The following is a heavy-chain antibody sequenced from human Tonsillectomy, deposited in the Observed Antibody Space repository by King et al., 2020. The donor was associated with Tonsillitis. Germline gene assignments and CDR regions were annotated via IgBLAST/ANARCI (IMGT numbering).Heavy chain of an antibody. CDR2: IYYSGST. V-gene: IGHV4-39*07. CDR3: ARHRPDYYGSGSYTWFDP. CDR1: GGSISSSSYY. D-gene: IGHD3-10*01. J-gene: IGHJ5*02. Sequence: QLQESGPGLVKPSETLSLTCTVSGGSISSSSYYWGWIRQPPGKGLEWIGSIYYSGSTYYNPSLKSRVTISVDTSKNQFSLKLSSVTAADTAVYYCARHRPDYYGSGSYTWFDPWGQGTLVTVSS.